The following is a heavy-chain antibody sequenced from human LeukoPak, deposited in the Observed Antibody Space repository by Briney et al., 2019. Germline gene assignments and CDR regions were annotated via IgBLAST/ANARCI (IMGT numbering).Heavy chain of an antibody. V-gene: IGHV3-30*18. Sequence: GGSLRLPCAASGFIFSTYGMHWVRQAPGKGLEWVAVISYDGSKKYYADSVKGRFTISRDNSKNTLYLQMNSLRPEDTGVFYCAKDLDAYCGADCSLGSWGQGTLVTISS. CDR2: ISYDGSKK. CDR1: GFIFSTYG. D-gene: IGHD2-21*02. J-gene: IGHJ4*02. CDR3: AKDLDAYCGADCSLGS.